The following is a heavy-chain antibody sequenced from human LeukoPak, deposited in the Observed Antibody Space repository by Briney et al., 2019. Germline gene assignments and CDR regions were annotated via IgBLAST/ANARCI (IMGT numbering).Heavy chain of an antibody. CDR2: ISTSSSYI. V-gene: IGHV3-21*01. Sequence: PGGSLRLSCAASGFTFSNYNMNWVRQAPGKGLEWVSSISTSSSYIYYADSVKGRFTISRDNAKKSLYLQMNSLRAEDTAVYYCARDQGGSWIQLWPDAFDIWGQGTMVTVSS. J-gene: IGHJ3*02. CDR3: ARDQGGSWIQLWPDAFDI. CDR1: GFTFSNYN. D-gene: IGHD5-18*01.